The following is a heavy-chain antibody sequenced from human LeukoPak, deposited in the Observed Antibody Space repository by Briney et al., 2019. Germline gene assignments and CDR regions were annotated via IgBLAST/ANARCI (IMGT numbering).Heavy chain of an antibody. Sequence: GGSLRLSCAASGFTFSNYAMSWVRQAPGKGLEWVSAISGSGGSTYYADSEKRRFTISRDNYKNTLYLQMNSLRAEDTAVYYCAKFLPTHIVVANYYFDYWGQGTLVTVSS. CDR1: GFTFSNYA. CDR2: ISGSGGST. D-gene: IGHD2-21*01. CDR3: AKFLPTHIVVANYYFDY. V-gene: IGHV3-23*01. J-gene: IGHJ4*02.